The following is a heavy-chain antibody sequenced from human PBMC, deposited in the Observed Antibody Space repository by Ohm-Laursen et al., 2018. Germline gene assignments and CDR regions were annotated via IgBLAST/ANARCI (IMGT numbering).Heavy chain of an antibody. CDR3: VRDPGTNRHDWYFDL. D-gene: IGHD1-14*01. CDR2: ISGDGSVT. J-gene: IGHJ2*01. CDR1: GITFSDCW. Sequence: SLRLSCAASGITFSDCWINWVRQASGERLVWVSRISGDGSVTSYADSVKGRFTISRDNANKMVYLQMNSLRAEDAALYYCVRDPGTNRHDWYFDLWGRGTLVTVSS. V-gene: IGHV3-74*01.